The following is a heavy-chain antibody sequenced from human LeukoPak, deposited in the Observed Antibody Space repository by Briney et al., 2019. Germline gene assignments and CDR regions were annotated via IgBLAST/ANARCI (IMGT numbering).Heavy chain of an antibody. CDR1: GGSISSGY. J-gene: IGHJ6*02. V-gene: IGHV4-59*01. CDR3: ARVSVVYGMDV. Sequence: SETLSVTCSVSGGSISSGYWAWIRQPPGKGLEWIGYMYYTGSTNYNPSLKSRVTILLATSKNQFSLKLSSVTAADTAVYYCARVSVVYGMDVWGRGTTVTVSS. CDR2: MYYTGST.